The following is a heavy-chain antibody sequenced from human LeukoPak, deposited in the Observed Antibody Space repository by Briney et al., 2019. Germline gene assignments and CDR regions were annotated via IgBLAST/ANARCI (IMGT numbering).Heavy chain of an antibody. V-gene: IGHV4-59*01. CDR2: IYYSGST. CDR1: GGSISSYY. Sequence: KTSETLSLTCTVSGGSISSYYWSWIRQPPGKGLEWIGYIYYSGSTNYNPSLKSRVTISVDTSKNQFFLKLSSVTAADTAVYYCARTSPTGAFDIWGQGTMVTVSS. J-gene: IGHJ3*02. CDR3: ARTSPTGAFDI.